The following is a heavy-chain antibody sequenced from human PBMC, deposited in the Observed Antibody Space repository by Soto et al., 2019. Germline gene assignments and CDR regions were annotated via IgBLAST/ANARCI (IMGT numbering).Heavy chain of an antibody. V-gene: IGHV4-31*03. CDR1: GGSISSGGYY. J-gene: IGHJ4*02. D-gene: IGHD2-2*03. CDR3: ARAGYCTSSSCYLFEY. Sequence: QVQLQESGPGLVQPPQTLSLTCNVPGGSISSGGYYWTWIRQRPQKGLERLGYIFHCGSTYYNPSLKSRVTISVDTSKNQYSLKLTSVTAADTAMYYCARAGYCTSSSCYLFEYWGQGTLVTVSS. CDR2: IFHCGST.